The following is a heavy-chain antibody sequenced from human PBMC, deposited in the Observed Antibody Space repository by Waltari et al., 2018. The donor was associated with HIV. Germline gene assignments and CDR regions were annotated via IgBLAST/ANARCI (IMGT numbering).Heavy chain of an antibody. CDR3: ARDGVGDAAFDY. CDR2: INPNSGNT. V-gene: IGHV1-2*02. Sequence: QVQLLQSGPEVSKPGASVKVSCRASGYNFTGYYMHWVRQAPGQGLEWIGWINPNSGNTHLAQKFKGKVTMTRVTSIRTAYLEMRRLKSDDTAIYYCARDGVGDAAFDYWGQGTLVTVS. D-gene: IGHD1-26*01. J-gene: IGHJ4*02. CDR1: GYNFTGYY.